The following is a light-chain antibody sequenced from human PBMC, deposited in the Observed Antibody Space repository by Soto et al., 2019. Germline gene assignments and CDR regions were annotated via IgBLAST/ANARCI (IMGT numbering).Light chain of an antibody. V-gene: IGKV3-15*01. Sequence: EIVMTQSPATLSVSPGERATLSCRASQSVTSNLAWYQQKPGRAPRLLIYGASTRATGIPARFSGSGSGTEFTLTISNLQSEDFGLYYCQHYNDYPPYSFGQVTRLEI. J-gene: IGKJ2*01. CDR2: GAS. CDR3: QHYNDYPPYS. CDR1: QSVTSN.